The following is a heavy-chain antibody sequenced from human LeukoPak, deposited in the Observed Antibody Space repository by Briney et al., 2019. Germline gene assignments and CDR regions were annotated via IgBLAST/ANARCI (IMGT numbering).Heavy chain of an antibody. V-gene: IGHV4-39*01. CDR3: ARGTRVGNTGYSFDY. CDR1: GASISSSGYF. CDR2: IYSSGTT. D-gene: IGHD3-9*01. Sequence: SETLSLTCTVSGASISSSGYFWGWIRQPPGKGLEWIGNIYSSGTTYYNPSLKSRLTISVDTSKNQFSLKLSSVSATDAAVYYCARGTRVGNTGYSFDYWGHGTLVTVSS. J-gene: IGHJ4*01.